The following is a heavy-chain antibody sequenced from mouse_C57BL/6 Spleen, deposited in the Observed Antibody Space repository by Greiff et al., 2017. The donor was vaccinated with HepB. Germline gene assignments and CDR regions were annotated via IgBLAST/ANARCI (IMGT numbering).Heavy chain of an antibody. CDR3: ASGKTAQAPFAY. CDR2: ISGGGGNT. CDR1: GFTFSSYT. Sequence: EVQRAESGGGLVKPGGSLKLSCAASGFTFSSYTMSWVRQTPEKRLEWVATISGGGGNTYYPDSVKGRFTISRDNAKNTLYLQMSSLRSEDTALYYCASGKTAQAPFAYWGQGTLVTVSA. J-gene: IGHJ3*01. V-gene: IGHV5-9*01. D-gene: IGHD3-2*02.